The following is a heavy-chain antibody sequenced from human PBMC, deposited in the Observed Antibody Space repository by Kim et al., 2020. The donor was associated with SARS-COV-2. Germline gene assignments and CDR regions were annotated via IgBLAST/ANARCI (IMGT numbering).Heavy chain of an antibody. CDR1: GGTFSSYT. Sequence: SVKVSCKASGGTFSSYTISWVRQAPGQGLEWMGRIIPILGIANYAQKFQGRVTITADKSTSTAYMELSSLRSEDTAVYYCARAGAAMVRGVLPHYYYGMDVWGQGTTVTVSS. J-gene: IGHJ6*02. V-gene: IGHV1-69*02. CDR3: ARAGAAMVRGVLPHYYYGMDV. D-gene: IGHD3-10*01. CDR2: IIPILGIA.